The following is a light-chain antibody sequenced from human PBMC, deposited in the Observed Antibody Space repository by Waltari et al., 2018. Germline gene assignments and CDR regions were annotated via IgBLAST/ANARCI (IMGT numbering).Light chain of an antibody. CDR2: DAS. CDR3: QQRNSWPLT. J-gene: IGKJ3*01. V-gene: IGKV3-11*01. CDR1: QSDGSF. Sequence: EIVLTQSPVTLSLSPGEGATLSCKTSQSDGSFLAWYQQRPGQAPRLLIYDASLRATGIPTRFSGSGSGTDFTLTISSLESEDFAVYYCQQRNSWPLTFGPGTTV.